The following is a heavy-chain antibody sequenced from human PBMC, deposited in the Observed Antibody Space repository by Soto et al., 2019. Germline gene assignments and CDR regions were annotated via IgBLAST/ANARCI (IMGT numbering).Heavy chain of an antibody. D-gene: IGHD3-9*01. Sequence: SETLSLTCAVYGGSFSGYYWSWIRQPPGKGLEWIGEINHSGSTNYNPSLKSRVTISVDTSKNQFSLKLSSVTAADTAVYYCARRFYDILTGYLDYWDQGTLVTVSS. J-gene: IGHJ4*02. CDR2: INHSGST. CDR3: ARRFYDILTGYLDY. CDR1: GGSFSGYY. V-gene: IGHV4-34*01.